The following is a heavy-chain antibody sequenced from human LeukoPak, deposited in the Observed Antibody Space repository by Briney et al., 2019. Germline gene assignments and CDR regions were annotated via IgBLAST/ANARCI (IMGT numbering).Heavy chain of an antibody. J-gene: IGHJ6*03. V-gene: IGHV1-69*05. CDR3: ARAFLRGAHYYYYMDV. Sequence: ASVKVSCKASGGTFSSYGIIWVRQAPGRGLEWMGGINPILSTANYAHKFRDRVTLTTDESTSTTYMELRGLRSEDTALYYCARAFLRGAHYYYYMDVWGGGTTVTVSS. CDR1: GGTFSSYG. CDR2: INPILSTA.